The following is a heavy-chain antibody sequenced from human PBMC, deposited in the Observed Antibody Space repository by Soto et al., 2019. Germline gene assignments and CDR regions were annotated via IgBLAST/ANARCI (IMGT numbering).Heavy chain of an antibody. CDR2: INAGKGNT. V-gene: IGHV1-3*01. Sequence: QVQLVQSGAEVKKPGASVKVSCKASGYTFTSYAMHWVRQAPEQRLEWMGWINAGKGNTKYSKKFQVRVTITRDTSASTAYMELSSLRSEGTTVYYCARDLGGWTDYWGQGTLVTVSS. CDR3: ARDLGGWTDY. J-gene: IGHJ4*02. CDR1: GYTFTSYA. D-gene: IGHD6-19*01.